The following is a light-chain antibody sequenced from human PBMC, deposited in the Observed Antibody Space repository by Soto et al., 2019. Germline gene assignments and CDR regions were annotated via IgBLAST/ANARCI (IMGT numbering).Light chain of an antibody. CDR2: DAS. CDR1: QSISSW. J-gene: IGKJ4*01. V-gene: IGKV1-5*01. Sequence: DIQMTQSPSALSASVGDRFTITCRASQSISSWLTWYQQKPGKAPKVLIYDASSLGSGVPSRFSGSGSGTKFTLTISSLQPDDFATYYCQQYNSFQLTFGGGTKVDIK. CDR3: QQYNSFQLT.